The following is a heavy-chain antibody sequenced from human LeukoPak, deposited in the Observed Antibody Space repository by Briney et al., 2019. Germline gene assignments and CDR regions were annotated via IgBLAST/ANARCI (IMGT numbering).Heavy chain of an antibody. J-gene: IGHJ4*02. D-gene: IGHD6-19*01. Sequence: SETLSLTCAVYGGSFSGYYWSWIRQPPGKGLEWIGEINHSGSTNYNPSLKSRVTISVDTSKNQFSLKLSSVTAADTAVYYCARPRYSSGWYYFDYWGQGTLVTVSS. V-gene: IGHV4-34*01. CDR2: INHSGST. CDR1: GGSFSGYY. CDR3: ARPRYSSGWYYFDY.